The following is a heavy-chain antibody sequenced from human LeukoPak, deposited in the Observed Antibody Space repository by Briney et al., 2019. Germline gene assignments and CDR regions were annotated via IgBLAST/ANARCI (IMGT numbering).Heavy chain of an antibody. Sequence: PGGSLRLSCAASGFTFSYNWMHWVRQAPGKGLVWVSRISNDGRTTHYADSVKGRFTISRDSAKNTLFLQMNDVRDEDTDVYYCLGYYSGSRNWGQGTLVTVSS. CDR1: GFTFSYNW. V-gene: IGHV3-74*01. J-gene: IGHJ4*02. CDR3: LGYYSGSRN. D-gene: IGHD3-10*01. CDR2: ISNDGRTT.